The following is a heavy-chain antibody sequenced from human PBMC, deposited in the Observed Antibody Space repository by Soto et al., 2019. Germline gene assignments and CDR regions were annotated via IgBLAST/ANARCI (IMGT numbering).Heavy chain of an antibody. D-gene: IGHD3-3*01. V-gene: IGHV3-23*01. CDR3: AKFWGGFLKWLSGLYYYGMDV. Sequence: GGSLRLSCAASGFTFKKYAMSWVRQAPGKGLEWVSAISGSGGSTYYADSVKGRFTISRDNSKNRLYLQMNSLRAEDTAVYYCAKFWGGFLKWLSGLYYYGMDVWGQGTTVTVSS. CDR1: GFTFKKYA. CDR2: ISGSGGST. J-gene: IGHJ6*02.